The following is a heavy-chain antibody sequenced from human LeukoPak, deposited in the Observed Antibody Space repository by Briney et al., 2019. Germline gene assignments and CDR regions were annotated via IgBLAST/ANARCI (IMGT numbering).Heavy chain of an antibody. Sequence: SETLSLTCTVSGGSISSSSYYWGWIRQPPGKGLEWIGSIYYSGSTYYNPSLKSRVTISVDTSKNQFSLKLSSVTAADTAVYYCARSSDSSGWFLRALDAFDIWGRGTMVTVSS. CDR1: GGSISSSSYY. J-gene: IGHJ3*02. CDR2: IYYSGST. D-gene: IGHD6-19*01. CDR3: ARSSDSSGWFLRALDAFDI. V-gene: IGHV4-39*01.